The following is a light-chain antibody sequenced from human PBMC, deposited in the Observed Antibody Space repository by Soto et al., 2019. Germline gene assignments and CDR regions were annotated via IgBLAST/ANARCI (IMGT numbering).Light chain of an antibody. J-gene: IGLJ3*02. Sequence: QSALTQPRSVSGSPGQSVTISCTGTNSDIGGYNYVSWYQQHPGKAPKVIIYDVTRRPSGVPDRFSGSKSGSTASLTISGLQAEDEADYDCCSYAGRYNFWVFGGGTKVTVL. CDR3: CSYAGRYNFWV. CDR2: DVT. V-gene: IGLV2-11*01. CDR1: NSDIGGYNY.